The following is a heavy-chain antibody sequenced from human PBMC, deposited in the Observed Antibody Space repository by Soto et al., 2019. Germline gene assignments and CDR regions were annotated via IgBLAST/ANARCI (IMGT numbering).Heavy chain of an antibody. CDR1: GYAFTVYS. V-gene: IGHV1-18*01. J-gene: IGHJ4*02. D-gene: IGHD4-17*01. CDR3: ARRYGDPSSSAGFDY. Sequence: QVQLVQSGSEVKKSGASVKLSCKASGYAFTVYSVSWVRQAPGQGLEWLGSISTYGGKTYYIQSLQGRVTMTPDSSTSTAYLNLRSLRPDDTAIYFWARRYGDPSSSAGFDYWGQGTLVTVSS. CDR2: ISTYGGKT.